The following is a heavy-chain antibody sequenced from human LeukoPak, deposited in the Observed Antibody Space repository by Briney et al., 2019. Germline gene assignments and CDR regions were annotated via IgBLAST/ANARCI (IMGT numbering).Heavy chain of an antibody. V-gene: IGHV5-51*01. J-gene: IGHJ4*02. CDR1: GYSFTSYW. D-gene: IGHD6-13*01. CDR2: IYPGDSDT. CDR3: ARRHRIAAAIDY. Sequence: GEALKISCKGAGYSFTSYWIGWVLQMPGKGLEWMGIIYPGDSDTRYSPSFQGQVTISADKSISTAYLQWSSLKASDTAMYYCARRHRIAAAIDYWGQGTLVTVSS.